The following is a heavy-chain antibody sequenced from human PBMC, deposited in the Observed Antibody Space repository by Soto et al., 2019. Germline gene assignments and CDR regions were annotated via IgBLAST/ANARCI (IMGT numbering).Heavy chain of an antibody. CDR2: IIPMYGTA. V-gene: IGHV1-69*06. Sequence: QVQLVQSGAEVKKPGSSVKVSCRASGGNFDSYAISWVQQAPGQGLEWMGGIIPMYGTANYAQKFQDRVTFTADKSTSTAYMDLRSLRSDDTAVFYCARGLSYCSGGSCYIFQQWGQGTLVTVSS. J-gene: IGHJ1*01. CDR1: GGNFDSYA. D-gene: IGHD2-15*01. CDR3: ARGLSYCSGGSCYIFQQ.